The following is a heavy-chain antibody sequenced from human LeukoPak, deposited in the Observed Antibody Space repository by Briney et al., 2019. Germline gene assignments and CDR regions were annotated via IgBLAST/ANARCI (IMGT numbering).Heavy chain of an antibody. D-gene: IGHD3-10*01. Sequence: SETLSLTCTVSLGSISAGTYYWAWIRHSPGEGLEWHGSIYKSASTYYNPSFKSRVPLSVDTSRNQFSLNLNSVTAADTAVYYCARGGTYGSGRNQHTSLDYWGQGTLVTVSS. CDR2: IYKSAST. V-gene: IGHV4-39*07. CDR3: ARGGTYGSGRNQHTSLDY. J-gene: IGHJ4*02. CDR1: LGSISAGTYY.